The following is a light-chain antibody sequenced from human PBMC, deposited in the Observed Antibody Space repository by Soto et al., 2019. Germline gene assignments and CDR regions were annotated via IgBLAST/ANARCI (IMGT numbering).Light chain of an antibody. CDR3: QQYHSYPIT. Sequence: DIQMTQSPSTLSASVGDRVTITCRASQSISSWLAWYQQKPGKAPKLLIYKASSLESGVPSRFSGSGSGTEFTLTISSLQPDDFATYYCQQYHSYPITFGRGTRLEMK. V-gene: IGKV1-5*03. J-gene: IGKJ5*01. CDR1: QSISSW. CDR2: KAS.